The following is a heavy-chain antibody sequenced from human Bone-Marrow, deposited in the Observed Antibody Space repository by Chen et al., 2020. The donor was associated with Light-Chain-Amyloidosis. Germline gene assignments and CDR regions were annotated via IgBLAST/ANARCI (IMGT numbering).Heavy chain of an antibody. Sequence: EVQLVESGGDLVQPGGSLRLSGAASGFSFSSYWMSWVRQSPGKGLEWVAKIKQDGSVTYYVDSVKGRFTISRDNAKNSLYLQMNSLRADDTALYYCAVSSSSRGGVFDYWGQGTLVTVSS. D-gene: IGHD6-6*01. CDR2: IKQDGSVT. CDR1: GFSFSSYW. CDR3: AVSSSSRGGVFDY. V-gene: IGHV3-7*05. J-gene: IGHJ4*02.